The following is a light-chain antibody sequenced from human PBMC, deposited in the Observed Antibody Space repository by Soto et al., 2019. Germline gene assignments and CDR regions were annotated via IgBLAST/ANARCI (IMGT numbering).Light chain of an antibody. Sequence: QSVLTQPPSVSGAPGQRVTISCTGSSSNIGADYDVHWYQQLPGTAPKLLIYGNNNRPSGVPARFSASKSGTSASLAITGRQAEDEADYYCQSYDSSLSGYVFGTGTKLTVL. CDR1: SSNIGADYD. CDR3: QSYDSSLSGYV. V-gene: IGLV1-40*01. CDR2: GNN. J-gene: IGLJ1*01.